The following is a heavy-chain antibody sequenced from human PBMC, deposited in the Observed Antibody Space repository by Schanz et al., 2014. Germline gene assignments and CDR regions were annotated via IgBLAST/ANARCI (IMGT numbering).Heavy chain of an antibody. Sequence: VQLVESGGGLVKPGESLRLSCAASGFTFSRHAMHWVRQAAGKGLEWVAAITYDGSNKYYAESVKGRFAISRDNSKDTLYLQMTSLRPEDTAVYYCAKEGSIYWDRSVDYWGQGTLVTVSS. J-gene: IGHJ4*02. CDR1: GFTFSRHA. D-gene: IGHD1-26*01. CDR2: ITYDGSNK. CDR3: AKEGSIYWDRSVDY. V-gene: IGHV3-30*09.